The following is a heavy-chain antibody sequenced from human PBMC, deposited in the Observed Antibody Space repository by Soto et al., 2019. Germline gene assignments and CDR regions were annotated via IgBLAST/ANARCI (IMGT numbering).Heavy chain of an antibody. D-gene: IGHD3-22*01. V-gene: IGHV3-11*01. J-gene: IGHJ3*02. CDR1: GFTFSDYY. CDR2: ISSSGSTI. Sequence: GGSLRLSCAASGFTFSDYYMSWIRQAPGKGLEWVSYISSSGSTIYYADSVRGRFTISRDNAKNSLYLQMNSLRAEDTAVYYCARSLYYYDSSGYYSGAFDIWGQGTMVTVSS. CDR3: ARSLYYYDSSGYYSGAFDI.